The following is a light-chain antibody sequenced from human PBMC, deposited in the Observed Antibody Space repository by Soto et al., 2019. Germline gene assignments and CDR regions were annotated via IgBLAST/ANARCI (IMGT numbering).Light chain of an antibody. CDR3: QQRYIGLT. J-gene: IGKJ4*01. CDR1: QSVSRY. CDR2: DAS. V-gene: IGKV3-11*01. Sequence: EIVLTQSPVTLSLSPGERATLSCRASQSVSRYLAWYQQKPGQAPRLLVYDASNRATGIPARFSGSGSGTDCTLTISRLEPVVFAVYYCQQRYIGLTFGGGTKVEMK.